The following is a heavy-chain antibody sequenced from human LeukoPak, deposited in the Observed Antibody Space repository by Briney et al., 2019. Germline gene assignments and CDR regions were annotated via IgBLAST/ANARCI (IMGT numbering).Heavy chain of an antibody. D-gene: IGHD4-17*01. CDR1: VFTFSSYE. CDR2: ISSSGSTI. V-gene: IGHV3-48*03. CDR3: ARDRLLQNYGDYKNYYYYYMDV. J-gene: IGHJ6*03. Sequence: GGSLRLSCAVSVFTFSSYEMNWVRQAPGEGLEWVSYISSSGSTIYYADSVKGRFTISRDNAKNSLYLQMNSLRAEDTAVYYCARDRLLQNYGDYKNYYYYYMDVWGKGTTVTISS.